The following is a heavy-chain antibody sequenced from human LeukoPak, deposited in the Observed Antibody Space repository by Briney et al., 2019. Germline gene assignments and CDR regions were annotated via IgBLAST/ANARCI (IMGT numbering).Heavy chain of an antibody. D-gene: IGHD3-3*01. V-gene: IGHV4-59*01. J-gene: IGHJ5*02. CDR2: IYYSGST. CDR3: ARARGVGNWFDP. CDR1: GGSISSYY. Sequence: SETLSLTCTVSGGSISSYYWSWIRQPPGKGLEWIGYIYYSGSTNYNPSLKSRVTISVDTSKNQFSLKLSSVTAADTAVYYCARARGVGNWFDPWGLGTLVTVSS.